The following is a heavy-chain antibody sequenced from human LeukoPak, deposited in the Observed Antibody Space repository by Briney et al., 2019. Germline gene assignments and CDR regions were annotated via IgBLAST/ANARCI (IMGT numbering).Heavy chain of an antibody. Sequence: ASVKVSCKVSGYTLTELSMHWVRQAPGKGLEWMGGFDPEDGETIYAQKFQGRVTMTEDTSTDTAYMELSSLRSEDTAVYYCATATTIFGVVPGFMDVWGKGTTVTVSS. D-gene: IGHD3-3*01. V-gene: IGHV1-24*01. CDR1: GYTLTELS. CDR3: ATATTIFGVVPGFMDV. J-gene: IGHJ6*03. CDR2: FDPEDGET.